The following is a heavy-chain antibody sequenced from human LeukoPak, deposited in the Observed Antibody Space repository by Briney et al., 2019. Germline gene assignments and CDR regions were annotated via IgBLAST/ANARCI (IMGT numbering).Heavy chain of an antibody. J-gene: IGHJ4*02. CDR2: XXXSGTPT. CDR1: GASITSGRYX. Sequence: SETLSLTCSVYGASITSGRYXXXWMRQAPGKXXXWIGTXXXSGTPTFYNXXXXSXVSLFSDTSRNDFSLRLRSVTAADTAVYYCAAGGDDAKAGYWGQGTLVTVSS. D-gene: IGHD3-16*01. CDR3: AAGGDDAKAGY. V-gene: IGHV4-39*02.